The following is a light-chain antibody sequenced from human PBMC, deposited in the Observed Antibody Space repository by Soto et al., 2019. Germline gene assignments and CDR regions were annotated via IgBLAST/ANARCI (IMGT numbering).Light chain of an antibody. CDR1: SSNIGAGYD. V-gene: IGLV1-40*01. Sequence: QSVLTQPPSVSGAPGQRLTISCTGSSSNIGAGYDVHWYQQLPGTAPKLLIYGNSNRPSGVPDRFSGSKSGTSASLAITGLQAEDEADYYCQSYDSSLSGVVFGGWTKLTVL. CDR2: GNS. J-gene: IGLJ2*01. CDR3: QSYDSSLSGVV.